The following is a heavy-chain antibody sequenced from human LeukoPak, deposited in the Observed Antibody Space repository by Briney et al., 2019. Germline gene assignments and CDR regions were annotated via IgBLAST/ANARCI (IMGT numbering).Heavy chain of an antibody. J-gene: IGHJ5*02. D-gene: IGHD3-3*01. CDR1: GYTFTSYY. Sequence: ASVKVSCKASGYTFTSYYMHWVRQAPGEGLEWMGIINPSGGSTSYAQKFQGRATMTRDKSTSTAYMELSSLRSEDTAVYYCARGAYYDFWSASAHTSNWFDPWGQGTLVTVSS. CDR3: ARGAYYDFWSASAHTSNWFDP. CDR2: INPSGGST. V-gene: IGHV1-46*01.